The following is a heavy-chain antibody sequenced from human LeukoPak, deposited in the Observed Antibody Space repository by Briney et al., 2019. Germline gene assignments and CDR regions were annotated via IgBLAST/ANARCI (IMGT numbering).Heavy chain of an antibody. D-gene: IGHD4-17*01. Sequence: SETLSLTCSVSGGSMTTYYWSWIRQPAGKGLACIGRVYIDGGIVYNPSLKSRVTMSLDTSKNQFSLKLTSVTAADTAVYFCARGRDYGNFYDYWGQGTLVTVSS. CDR1: GGSMTTYY. V-gene: IGHV4-4*07. CDR2: VYIDGGI. CDR3: ARGRDYGNFYDY. J-gene: IGHJ4*02.